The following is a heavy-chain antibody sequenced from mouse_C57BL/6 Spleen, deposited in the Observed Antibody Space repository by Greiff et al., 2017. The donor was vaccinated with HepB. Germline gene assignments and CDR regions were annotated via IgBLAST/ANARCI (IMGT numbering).Heavy chain of an antibody. D-gene: IGHD4-1*01. Sequence: QVHVKQPGAELVKPGASVKLSCKASGYTFTSYWMHWVKQRPGQGLEWIGMIHPNSGSTNYNEKFKSKATLTVDKSSSTAYMQLSSLTSEDSAVYYCARFNKLGWDYWGQGTTLTVSS. CDR1: GYTFTSYW. J-gene: IGHJ2*01. CDR2: IHPNSGST. V-gene: IGHV1-64*01. CDR3: ARFNKLGWDY.